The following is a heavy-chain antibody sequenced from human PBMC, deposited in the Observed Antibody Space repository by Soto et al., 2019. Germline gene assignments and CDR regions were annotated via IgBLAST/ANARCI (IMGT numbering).Heavy chain of an antibody. CDR1: GGSISSGDYY. D-gene: IGHD3-10*01. V-gene: IGHV4-30-4*01. Sequence: SETLSLTCTVSGGSISSGDYYWSWIRQPPGKGLEWIGYIYYSGSTYYNPSLKSRVTISVDTSKNQFSLKLSSVTAADTAVYYCARTEATMVRGVISPWGQGTLVTVSS. CDR3: ARTEATMVRGVISP. J-gene: IGHJ5*02. CDR2: IYYSGST.